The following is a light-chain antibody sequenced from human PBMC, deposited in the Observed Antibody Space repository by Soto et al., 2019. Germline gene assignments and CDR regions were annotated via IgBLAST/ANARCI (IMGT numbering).Light chain of an antibody. CDR3: MQGTHWPYT. CDR1: QSPEYSDGNTY. V-gene: IGKV2-30*01. J-gene: IGKJ2*01. CDR2: KVS. Sequence: DDVMTQSPLSLPVTLGQPASISCRSSQSPEYSDGNTYLNWFQQRPGHSPRRLIYKVSNRDSGVPDRFSGSGSGTDFTLRISSVEAEDVGVYYCMQGTHWPYTFGQGTKLEIK.